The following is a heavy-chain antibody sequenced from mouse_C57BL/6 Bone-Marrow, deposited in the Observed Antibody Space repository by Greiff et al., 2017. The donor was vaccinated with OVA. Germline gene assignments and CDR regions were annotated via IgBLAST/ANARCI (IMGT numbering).Heavy chain of an antibody. CDR2: IYLGGGIT. CDR3: ARDDGYFFEY. D-gene: IGHD2-3*01. V-gene: IGHV1-76*01. Sequence: VQLQESGAEVVRPGASVKLSCKPSASPFTDHYINWLKQRPGQGLGWIARIYLGGGITYYNEKFKGKATLTAEKSSNTAYMQLSSLTSEDSAVYFCARDDGYFFEYWGQGTTLTVSS. J-gene: IGHJ2*01. CDR1: ASPFTDHY.